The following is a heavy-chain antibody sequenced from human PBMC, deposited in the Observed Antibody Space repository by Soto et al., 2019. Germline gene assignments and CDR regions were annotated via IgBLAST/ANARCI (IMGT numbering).Heavy chain of an antibody. V-gene: IGHV3-30*18. CDR2: ISYDGSNK. CDR3: AKDVDSYGLVEVYYYYGMDV. Sequence: HPGGSLRLSCAASGFTFSSYGMHWVRQAPGKGLEWVAVISYDGSNKYYADSVKGRFTISRDNSKNTLYLQMNSLRAEDTAVYYCAKDVDSYGLVEVYYYYGMDVWGQGTTVTVSS. D-gene: IGHD5-18*01. CDR1: GFTFSSYG. J-gene: IGHJ6*02.